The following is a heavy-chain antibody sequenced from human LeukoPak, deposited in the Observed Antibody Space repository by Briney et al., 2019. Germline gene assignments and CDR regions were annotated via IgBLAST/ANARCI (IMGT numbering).Heavy chain of an antibody. Sequence: GASVKVSCKASGYTFTGYYMHWVRQAPGQGLEWMGRINPNSGGTNYAQKFQGRVTKTRDTSISTAYMELSRLRSDDTAVYYCARVRYCSGGSCYSYRPPFDPWGQGTLVTVSS. D-gene: IGHD2-15*01. J-gene: IGHJ5*02. CDR1: GYTFTGYY. CDR3: ARVRYCSGGSCYSYRPPFDP. V-gene: IGHV1-2*06. CDR2: INPNSGGT.